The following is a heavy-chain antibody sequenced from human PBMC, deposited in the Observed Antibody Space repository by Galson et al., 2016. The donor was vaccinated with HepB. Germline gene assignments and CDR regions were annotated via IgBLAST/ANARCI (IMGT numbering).Heavy chain of an antibody. J-gene: IGHJ4*02. Sequence: SLRLSCAGSGFMFGTYWMSWVRQAPGKGLEWVANIKQDGSEKYYVDSVRGRFTLSRDNAQNSLFLQMKSLRAEDTAVYYCARGRATSVGGLVGYYFDWWGQGTLVAVSS. V-gene: IGHV3-7*01. CDR2: IKQDGSEK. CDR1: GFMFGTYW. D-gene: IGHD3-16*01. CDR3: ARGRATSVGGLVGYYFDW.